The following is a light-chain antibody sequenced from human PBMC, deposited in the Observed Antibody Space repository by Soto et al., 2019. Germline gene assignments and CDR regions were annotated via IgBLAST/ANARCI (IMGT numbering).Light chain of an antibody. Sequence: DIQMTQSPSSVSASVRDRVTITCRASQGVSTWLAWYQQKPGKAPNLLIYTASSLQSGVPSRFSGSGSGTDFTLTISSLQPGDFATYYCQQTTTFPLTFGGGTKVEI. J-gene: IGKJ4*01. V-gene: IGKV1D-12*01. CDR3: QQTTTFPLT. CDR2: TAS. CDR1: QGVSTW.